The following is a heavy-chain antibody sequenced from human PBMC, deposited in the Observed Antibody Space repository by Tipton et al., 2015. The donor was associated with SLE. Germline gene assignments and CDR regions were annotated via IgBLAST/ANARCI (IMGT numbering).Heavy chain of an antibody. CDR3: ARALVATIPFDY. J-gene: IGHJ4*02. CDR1: GESFSGYY. Sequence: TLSLTCAVYGESFSGYYWSWIRQPPGKGLQWIGEIHHSGSTNYNPSLKSRVTISVDASKNQFSLKLSSVTAADTAVYYCARALVATIPFDYWGQGTLATVSS. D-gene: IGHD5-12*01. V-gene: IGHV4-34*01. CDR2: IHHSGST.